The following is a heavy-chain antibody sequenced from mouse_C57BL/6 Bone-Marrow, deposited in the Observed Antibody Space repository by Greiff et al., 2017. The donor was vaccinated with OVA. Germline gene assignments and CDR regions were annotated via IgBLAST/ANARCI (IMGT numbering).Heavy chain of an antibody. D-gene: IGHD2-12*01. CDR2: IDPETGGP. V-gene: IGHV1-15*01. CDR3: TGSYSNDGDFDY. J-gene: IGHJ2*01. Sequence: QVQLQQSGAELVRPGASVTLSCKASGYTFTDYEMHWVKQTPVHGLEWIGAIDPETGGPAYNQKFKGKAILTADKSSSTAYMELRSLTSEASAVYYCTGSYSNDGDFDYWGRGTTLTVSS. CDR1: GYTFTDYE.